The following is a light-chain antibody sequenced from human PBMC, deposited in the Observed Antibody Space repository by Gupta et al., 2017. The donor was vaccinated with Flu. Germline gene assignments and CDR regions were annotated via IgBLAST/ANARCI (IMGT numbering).Light chain of an antibody. V-gene: IGLV3-1*01. Sequence: SYELTQPLSVSVSPGQTASITCSGDKLGSKYVCWYQHTAGQSPVLVIYADDKRPSGVPERFSGSNSGNTATLTISGTRAMDEADYYCQTWDSATVVFGGGTKLTVL. CDR3: QTWDSATVV. CDR2: ADD. J-gene: IGLJ2*01. CDR1: KLGSKY.